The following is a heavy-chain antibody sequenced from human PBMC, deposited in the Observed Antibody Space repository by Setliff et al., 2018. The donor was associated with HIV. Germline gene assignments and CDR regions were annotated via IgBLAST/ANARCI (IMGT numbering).Heavy chain of an antibody. CDR2: IHTSGST. J-gene: IGHJ3*01. CDR1: GGSISSGGYY. Sequence: PSETLSLTCNVSGGSISSGGYYWSWIRQPAGKGLEWIGHIHTSGSTYFNPSFVSRVTISIDSSENQFSLKLRSLTAADTAVYFCARTGYAFDLWGPGTMVTVSS. CDR3: ARTGYAFDL. V-gene: IGHV4-61*09.